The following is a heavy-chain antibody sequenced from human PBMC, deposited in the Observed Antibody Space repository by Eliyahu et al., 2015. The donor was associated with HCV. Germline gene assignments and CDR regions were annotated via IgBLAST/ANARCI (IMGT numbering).Heavy chain of an antibody. V-gene: IGHV6-1*01. CDR3: ARSGDILWFGELLLKPRFDY. CDR1: GXSVXSNSAX. CDR2: TYYRSKWYN. D-gene: IGHD3-10*01. Sequence: QVQLQQSGPGLVKPSQTLSLTCAISGXSVXSNSAXWXWIRQSPSXGLEWLGRTYYRSKWYNDYAVSVKSRITINPDTSKNQFSLQLNSVTPEDTAVYYCARSGDILWFGELLLKPRFDYWGQGTLVTVSS. J-gene: IGHJ4*02.